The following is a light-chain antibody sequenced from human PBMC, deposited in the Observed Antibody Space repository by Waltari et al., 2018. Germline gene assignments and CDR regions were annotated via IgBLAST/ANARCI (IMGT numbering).Light chain of an antibody. V-gene: IGKV1-27*01. CDR2: DAS. CDR3: QKYTSAPAT. Sequence: DIQMTQSPSSLSASVGDRVTITCRASQGISNYLAWYQRKPGKVPQLLIYDASTLQSGVPSRFSGGGSGTDFTLTISSLRPEDVATYYCQKYTSAPATFGQGTKLEIK. J-gene: IGKJ2*01. CDR1: QGISNY.